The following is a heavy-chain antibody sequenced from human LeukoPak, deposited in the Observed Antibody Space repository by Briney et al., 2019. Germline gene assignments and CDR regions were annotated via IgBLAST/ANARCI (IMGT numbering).Heavy chain of an antibody. J-gene: IGHJ4*02. CDR2: ISSSSSYI. Sequence: PGGSLRLSCAASGFTFSSYSMNWVRQAPGKGLEWVSSISSSSSYIYYAGSVKGRFTISRDNAKNSLYLQMNSLRAEDTAVYYCARGVAVGATDYDYWGQGTLVTVSS. D-gene: IGHD1-26*01. CDR1: GFTFSSYS. CDR3: ARGVAVGATDYDY. V-gene: IGHV3-21*01.